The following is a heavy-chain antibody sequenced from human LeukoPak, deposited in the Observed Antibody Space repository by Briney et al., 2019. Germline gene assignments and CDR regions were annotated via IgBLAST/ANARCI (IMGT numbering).Heavy chain of an antibody. J-gene: IGHJ4*02. D-gene: IGHD3-3*02. V-gene: IGHV4-34*01. Sequence: PSETLSLTCAVYGGSFSGYYWSWIRQPPGKGLEWIGEINHSGSTNYNPSLKSRVTISVDTSKNQFSPKLSSVTAADTAVYYCARGIFGSKYYFDYWGQGTLVTVSS. CDR1: GGSFSGYY. CDR3: ARGIFGSKYYFDY. CDR2: INHSGST.